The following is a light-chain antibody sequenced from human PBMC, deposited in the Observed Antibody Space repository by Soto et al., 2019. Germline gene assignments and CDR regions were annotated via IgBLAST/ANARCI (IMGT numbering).Light chain of an antibody. CDR1: SSDVGGYNY. Sequence: QSALTQPASVSGSPGQSITISCTGTSSDVGGYNYVSWYQQHPGKAPKFLIYDVSYRPSGVSTRFSGSKSGNTASLTISGLQAEDEADYYCCSYTSSSTYVFGTGTKVTVL. CDR2: DVS. CDR3: CSYTSSSTYV. V-gene: IGLV2-14*03. J-gene: IGLJ1*01.